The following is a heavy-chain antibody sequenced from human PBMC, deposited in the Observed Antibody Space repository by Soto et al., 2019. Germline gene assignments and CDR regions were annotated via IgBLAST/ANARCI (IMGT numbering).Heavy chain of an antibody. D-gene: IGHD6-19*01. CDR3: TMLLPKYVSGWYYTDY. CDR2: IFSGGNT. V-gene: IGHV3-53*02. J-gene: IGHJ4*02. Sequence: EVQLVETGGGLIQPGGSLRLSCSASGLSVSNNYMTWVRQAPGKGLEWVSVIFSGGNTYYGASVKGRFTISRDNSKNTLYLQMDSLRAEDTAVYYCTMLLPKYVSGWYYTDYWGPGTLVTVSS. CDR1: GLSVSNNY.